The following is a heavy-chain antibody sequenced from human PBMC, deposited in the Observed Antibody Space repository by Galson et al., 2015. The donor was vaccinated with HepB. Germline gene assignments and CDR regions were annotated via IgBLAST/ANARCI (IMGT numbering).Heavy chain of an antibody. CDR3: ARGPLGIAAAGTSPRCCVDY. D-gene: IGHD6-13*01. J-gene: IGHJ4*02. Sequence: SVKVSCKASGYTFTSYAMHWVRQAPGQRLEWMGWINAGNGNTKYSQKFQGRVTITRDTSASTAYMELSSLRSEDTAVYYCARGPLGIAAAGTSPRCCVDYWGQGTLVTVSS. CDR1: GYTFTSYA. CDR2: INAGNGNT. V-gene: IGHV1-3*01.